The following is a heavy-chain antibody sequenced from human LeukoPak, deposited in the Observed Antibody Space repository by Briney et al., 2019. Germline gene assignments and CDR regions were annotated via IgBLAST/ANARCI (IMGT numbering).Heavy chain of an antibody. CDR2: ISAYNGNT. CDR3: ARDQLLWFGELLDY. J-gene: IGHJ4*02. CDR1: GYIFTSYG. D-gene: IGHD3-10*01. V-gene: IGHV1-18*01. Sequence: ASVKVSCKASGYIFTSYGISWVRQAPGQGLEWMGWISAYNGNTNYAQKLQGRVTMTTDTSTSTAYMELRSLRSDDTAVYYCARDQLLWFGELLDYWGQGTLVTVSS.